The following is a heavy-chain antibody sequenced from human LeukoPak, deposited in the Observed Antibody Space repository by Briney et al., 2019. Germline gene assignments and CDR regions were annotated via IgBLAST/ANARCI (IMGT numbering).Heavy chain of an antibody. CDR3: ARGPPLKAFGFDS. Sequence: GASVKVSCKASGYTFTGYYMHWVRQAPGHGLEWMGWINPNSGGTNYAQKFQGRVTMTRDTSISTAYMELSRLRSDDTAVYYCARGPPLKAFGFDSWGQGTLVTVSS. J-gene: IGHJ5*02. CDR1: GYTFTGYY. CDR2: INPNSGGT. V-gene: IGHV1-2*02.